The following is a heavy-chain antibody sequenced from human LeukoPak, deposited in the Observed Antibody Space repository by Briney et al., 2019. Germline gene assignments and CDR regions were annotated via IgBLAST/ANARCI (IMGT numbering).Heavy chain of an antibody. J-gene: IGHJ4*02. CDR1: GGSFSGYY. CDR2: INHSGST. V-gene: IGHV4-34*01. Sequence: SETLSLTCAVYGGSFSGYYWSWIRQPPGKGLEWIGEINHSGSTNYNPSLKSRVTISVDTSKNQFSLKLSSATAADTAVYYCARVGGSSWSRGDYWGQGTLVTVSS. CDR3: ARVGGSSWSRGDY. D-gene: IGHD6-13*01.